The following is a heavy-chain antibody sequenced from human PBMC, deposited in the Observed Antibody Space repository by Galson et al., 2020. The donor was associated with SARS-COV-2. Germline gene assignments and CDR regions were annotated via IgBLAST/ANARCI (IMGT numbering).Heavy chain of an antibody. CDR2: IKSKNDGGTI. CDR1: GFTFSDAW. V-gene: IGHV3-15*01. Sequence: GGSLRLSCAASGFTFSDAWLNWVRQAPGKGLEWVARIKSKNDGGTIQYPAPVKGRFIISRDDSRNMFFLQMNNVKTEDTGVYYCAPGGLDYWGQGTLVTVSS. J-gene: IGHJ4*02. D-gene: IGHD3-10*01. CDR3: APGGLDY.